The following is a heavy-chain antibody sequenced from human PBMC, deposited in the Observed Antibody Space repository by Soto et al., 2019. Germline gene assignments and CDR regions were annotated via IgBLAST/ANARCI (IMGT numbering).Heavy chain of an antibody. CDR2: ISYDGSNK. CDR1: GFTFSSYA. D-gene: IGHD3-10*01. V-gene: IGHV3-30-3*01. J-gene: IGHJ6*01. Sequence: QVQLVESGGGVVQPGRSLRLSCAASGFTFSSYAMHWVRQAPGKGLEWVAVISYDGSNKYYANSVKGRFTISRDNTNNKLDLQMNSLRDEDTDVYYCKAINIVRGQPFIGYYYYGMDVW. CDR3: KAINIVRGQPFIGYYYYGMDV.